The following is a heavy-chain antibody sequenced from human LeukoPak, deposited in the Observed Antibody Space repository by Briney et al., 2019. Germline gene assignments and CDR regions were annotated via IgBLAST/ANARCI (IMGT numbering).Heavy chain of an antibody. CDR3: ARLRGNYFPDY. V-gene: IGHV4-59*01. D-gene: IGHD4-11*01. Sequence: SETLSLTCAVSGGSLNDYYWTWIRQPPGQGLEWIAYIFYSGATNYNPSLRSRVTISVDTSKNQFSLRLSSVTAADTAVYYCARLRGNYFPDYWGQGTLVTVSS. CDR1: GGSLNDYY. CDR2: IFYSGAT. J-gene: IGHJ4*02.